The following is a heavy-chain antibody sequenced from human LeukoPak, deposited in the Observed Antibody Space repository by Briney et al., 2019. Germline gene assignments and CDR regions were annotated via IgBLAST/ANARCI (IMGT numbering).Heavy chain of an antibody. CDR2: ISSNGGST. V-gene: IGHV3-64*01. J-gene: IGHJ3*02. CDR1: GFTFSTYV. Sequence: TGGSLRLSCAASGFTFSTYVMHWVRQAPGKGLEYVSAISSNGGSTYYANSVKGRFTISRDNSKNTLYLQMGSLRAEDMAVYYCARALLPWVSDAFDIWGQGTMVTVSS. D-gene: IGHD7-27*01. CDR3: ARALLPWVSDAFDI.